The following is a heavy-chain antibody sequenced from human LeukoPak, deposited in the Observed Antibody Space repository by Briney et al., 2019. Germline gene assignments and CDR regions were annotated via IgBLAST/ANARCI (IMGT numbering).Heavy chain of an antibody. J-gene: IGHJ4*02. CDR2: ISGSGGRT. CDR1: GFTFSSYA. Sequence: GGSLRLSCAASGFTFSSYAMSWVRQAPGKGLEWVSAISGSGGRTYYADPVKGRFTISRDNSKNTLYLQMNSLRAEDTAVYYCAKGKYQLLYYWGQGTLVTVSS. D-gene: IGHD2-2*01. CDR3: AKGKYQLLYY. V-gene: IGHV3-23*01.